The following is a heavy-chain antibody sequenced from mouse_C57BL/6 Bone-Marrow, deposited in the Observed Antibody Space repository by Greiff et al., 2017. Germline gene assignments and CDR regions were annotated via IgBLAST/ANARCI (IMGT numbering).Heavy chain of an antibody. CDR2: IYPSDSET. J-gene: IGHJ4*01. CDR3: AGGGGYAMDY. Sequence: QVQLQQPGAELVRPGSSVKLSCKASGYTFTSYWMDWVKQRPGQGLEWIGNIYPSDSETHYNQKFKDKATLTVDKSSSTAYMQLSSLTSEDSAVYYCAGGGGYAMDYGGQGTSVTVSS. V-gene: IGHV1-61*01. CDR1: GYTFTSYW.